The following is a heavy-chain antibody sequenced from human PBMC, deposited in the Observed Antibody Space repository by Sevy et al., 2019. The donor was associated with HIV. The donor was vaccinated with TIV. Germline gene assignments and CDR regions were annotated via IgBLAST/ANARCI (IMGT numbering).Heavy chain of an antibody. V-gene: IGHV3-48*02. CDR1: GFTFSSYS. CDR3: ARDSGRITMVRGVMGGWFNP. J-gene: IGHJ5*02. D-gene: IGHD3-10*01. Sequence: GESLKISCAASGFTFSSYSMNWVRQAPGKGLEWVSYISSSSSTIYYADSVKGRFTISRDNAKNSLYLQMNSLRDEDTAVYYCARDSGRITMVRGVMGGWFNPWGQGTLVTVSS. CDR2: ISSSSSTI.